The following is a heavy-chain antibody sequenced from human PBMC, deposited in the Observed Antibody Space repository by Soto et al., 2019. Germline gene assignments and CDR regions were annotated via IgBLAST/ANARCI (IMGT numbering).Heavy chain of an antibody. D-gene: IGHD2-2*01. CDR3: TRETPSVCSSPSCSLNYGRDV. V-gene: IGHV3-30-3*01. Sequence: QVQLVESGGGVVQPGRSLRLSCAASGFTFSSYAMHWVRQAPGKGLEWVSVISYDGSNKYYADSVKVRFTISRDNSKNTLYLQMNSLRAEDTAVYYCTRETPSVCSSPSCSLNYGRDVWGQGTTVTVSS. CDR2: ISYDGSNK. J-gene: IGHJ6*02. CDR1: GFTFSSYA.